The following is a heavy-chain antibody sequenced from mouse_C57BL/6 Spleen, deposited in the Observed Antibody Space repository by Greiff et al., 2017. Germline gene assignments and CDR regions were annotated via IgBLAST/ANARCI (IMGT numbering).Heavy chain of an antibody. V-gene: IGHV1-55*01. CDR1: GYAFSSYW. D-gene: IGHD2-3*01. CDR2: IYPGSGST. Sequence: VQLQQSGAELVKPGASVKISCKASGYAFSSYWMNWVKQRPGQGLEWIGDIYPGSGSTNYNEKFKSKATLTVDTSSSTAYMQLSSLTSEDSAVYYCERFYGGYYSTYYAMDYWGQGTSVTVSS. J-gene: IGHJ4*01. CDR3: ERFYGGYYSTYYAMDY.